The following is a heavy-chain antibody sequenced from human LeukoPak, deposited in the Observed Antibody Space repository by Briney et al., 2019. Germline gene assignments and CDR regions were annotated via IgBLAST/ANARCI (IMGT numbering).Heavy chain of an antibody. CDR1: GYTLTELS. J-gene: IGHJ4*02. CDR3: ATGSPGYYDSSGYYYFDY. V-gene: IGHV1-24*01. CDR2: FDPEDGET. D-gene: IGHD3-22*01. Sequence: ASVKVSCKVSGYTLTELSMHWVRQAPGKGLEWMGGFDPEDGETIYAQKFQGRVTMTEDTSTDTAYMELSSLRSEDTAVYYCATGSPGYYDSSGYYYFDYWGQGTLVTVSS.